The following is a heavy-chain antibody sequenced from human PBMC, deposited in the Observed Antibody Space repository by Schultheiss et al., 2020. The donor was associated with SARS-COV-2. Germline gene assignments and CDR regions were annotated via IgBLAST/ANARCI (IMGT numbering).Heavy chain of an antibody. D-gene: IGHD1-26*01. CDR1: GYTFTGYY. CDR2: INPNSGGT. V-gene: IGHV1-2*02. Sequence: ASVKVSCKASGYTFTGYYMHWVRQAPGQGLEWMGWINPNSGGTNYAQKFQCRVTMTRATSISTAYMELSRLRSDDTAVYYCAKDIGPGASPYYFDYWGQGALVTVST. CDR3: AKDIGPGASPYYFDY. J-gene: IGHJ4*02.